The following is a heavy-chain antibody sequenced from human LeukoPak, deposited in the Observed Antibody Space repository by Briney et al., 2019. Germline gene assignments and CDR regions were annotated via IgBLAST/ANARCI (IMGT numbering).Heavy chain of an antibody. CDR2: ISGSGVST. CDR1: GFTFSNYD. D-gene: IGHD5-12*01. J-gene: IGHJ4*02. Sequence: QSGGSLRLSCAASGFTFSNYDMSWVRQAPGKGLGWVSAISGSGVSTHYADSVKGRFTISRDNSKNTLYLQMNSLRAEDTAVYYCAKDGFNGYSYGLFDYWGQGTLVTVSS. CDR3: AKDGFNGYSYGLFDY. V-gene: IGHV3-23*01.